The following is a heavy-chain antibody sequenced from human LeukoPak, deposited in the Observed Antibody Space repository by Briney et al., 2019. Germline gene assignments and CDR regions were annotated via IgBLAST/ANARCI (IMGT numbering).Heavy chain of an antibody. D-gene: IGHD4-17*01. J-gene: IGHJ4*02. V-gene: IGHV4-30-4*08. CDR2: IYYSGST. Sequence: SETLSLTCTVSGGSISSYYWSWIRQPPGKGLEWIGYIYYSGSTYYNPSLKSRVTISVDTSKNQFSLKLSSVTAADTAVYYCARDAPSGDYGGRDYWGQGTLVTVSS. CDR1: GGSISSYY. CDR3: ARDAPSGDYGGRDY.